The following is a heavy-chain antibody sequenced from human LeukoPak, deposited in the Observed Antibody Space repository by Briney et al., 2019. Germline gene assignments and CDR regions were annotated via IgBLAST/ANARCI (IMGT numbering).Heavy chain of an antibody. D-gene: IGHD3-9*01. V-gene: IGHV1-2*02. CDR3: ARAYYDILTGYEHFDY. CDR1: GYTFTGYY. Sequence: ASVKVSCKASGYTFTGYYMHWVRQAPGQGLEWMGWINPNSGGTNYAQKFQGRVTMTRDTSISTAYMELSRLRSDDTAVYYCARAYYDILTGYEHFDYWGQGTLVTVSS. J-gene: IGHJ4*02. CDR2: INPNSGGT.